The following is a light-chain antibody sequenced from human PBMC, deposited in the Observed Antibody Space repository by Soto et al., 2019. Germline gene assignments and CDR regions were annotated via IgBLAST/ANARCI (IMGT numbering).Light chain of an antibody. CDR3: SSYSISNDYL. Sequence: QSVLSQPASVSWSPGHSITISCTGTSSDVGGYDYVSWYQLHPGKAPKLMVFAVNNRPSGVSLRFSGSKSGNTASLTISGLQAEEETDYFCSSYSISNDYLFGTGTKVTVL. CDR1: SSDVGGYDY. V-gene: IGLV2-14*01. J-gene: IGLJ1*01. CDR2: AVN.